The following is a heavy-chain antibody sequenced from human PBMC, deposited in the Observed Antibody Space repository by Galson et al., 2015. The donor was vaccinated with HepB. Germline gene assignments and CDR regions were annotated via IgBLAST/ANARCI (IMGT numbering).Heavy chain of an antibody. CDR3: AAIYCSSTSCYYFDY. Sequence: SLRLSCAASGFTFSSYSMNWVRQAPGKGLEWVSSISSSSSYIYYADSVKGRFTISRDNAKNSLYLQMNSLRAEDTAVYYCAAIYCSSTSCYYFDYWGQGTLVTVSS. D-gene: IGHD2-2*01. V-gene: IGHV3-21*01. J-gene: IGHJ4*02. CDR2: ISSSSSYI. CDR1: GFTFSSYS.